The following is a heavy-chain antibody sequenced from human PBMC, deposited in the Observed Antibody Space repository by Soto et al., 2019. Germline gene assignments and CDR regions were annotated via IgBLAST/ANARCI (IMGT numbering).Heavy chain of an antibody. J-gene: IGHJ6*03. CDR3: ARRARPDFYYMDV. CDR2: ISSNGVGT. Sequence: PGGSLRLSCAASGFTLSGYAMDGVRQAPGKGLEYVSGISSNGVGTYYANSVQGRFTISRDNSKNTVYLQMGSLRPEDMAVYYCARRARPDFYYMDVWGNGTTVTVSS. D-gene: IGHD6-6*01. CDR1: GFTLSGYA. V-gene: IGHV3-64*01.